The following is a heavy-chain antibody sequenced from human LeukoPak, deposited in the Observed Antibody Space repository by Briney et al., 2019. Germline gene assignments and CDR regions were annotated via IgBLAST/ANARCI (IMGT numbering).Heavy chain of an antibody. CDR2: ISSSGSTI. Sequence: GGSLRLSCAASGFTFSDYYMSWIRQAPGKGLEWVSYISSSGSTIYYADSVKGRFTISRDNAKNSLYLQMNSLRAEDTAVYYCARASIAVAGTPRFDPWGQGTLVTVSS. CDR3: ARASIAVAGTPRFDP. D-gene: IGHD6-19*01. J-gene: IGHJ5*02. CDR1: GFTFSDYY. V-gene: IGHV3-11*04.